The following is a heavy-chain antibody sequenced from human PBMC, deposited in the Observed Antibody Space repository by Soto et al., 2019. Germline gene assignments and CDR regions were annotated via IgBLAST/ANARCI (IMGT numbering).Heavy chain of an antibody. CDR2: IIPIFGTA. J-gene: IGHJ4*02. CDR1: GGTFSSYA. V-gene: IGHV1-69*13. Sequence: ASVKVSCKASGGTFSSYAISWVRQAPGQGLEWMGGIIPIFGTANYAQKFQGRVTITADESTSTAYMELSSLRSEDTAVYYCARGGSLGYCSSTSCPDYYDSSGYPFWGQGTLVTVSS. CDR3: ARGGSLGYCSSTSCPDYYDSSGYPF. D-gene: IGHD2-2*01.